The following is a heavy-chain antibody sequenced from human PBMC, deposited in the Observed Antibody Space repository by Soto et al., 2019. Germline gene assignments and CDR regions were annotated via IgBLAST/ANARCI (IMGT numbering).Heavy chain of an antibody. CDR2: MNPNSGNT. CDR1: GYTFTSYD. Sequence: QVQLVQSGAEVKKPGASVKVSCKASGYTFTSYDIHWVRQATVQGLEWMGWMNPNSGNTVYAQKFQGRVTMTRNTSISTAYMELSSLRSEYTAVYFCARERTRGFDPWGQGTLVTVSS. CDR3: ARERTRGFDP. V-gene: IGHV1-8*01. J-gene: IGHJ5*02.